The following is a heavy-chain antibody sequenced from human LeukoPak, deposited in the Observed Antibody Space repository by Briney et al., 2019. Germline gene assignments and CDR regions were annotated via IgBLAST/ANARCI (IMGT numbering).Heavy chain of an antibody. CDR3: ARGGTGPQTFDY. CDR1: GGSISSSNYY. Sequence: SETLSLTCAVSGGSISSSNYYWGWIRQPPGKGLEWIGEINHSGSTNYNPSLKSRVTISVDTSKNQFSLKLSSVTAADTAVYYCARGGTGPQTFDYWGQGTLVTVSS. D-gene: IGHD3-9*01. CDR2: INHSGST. V-gene: IGHV4-39*07. J-gene: IGHJ4*02.